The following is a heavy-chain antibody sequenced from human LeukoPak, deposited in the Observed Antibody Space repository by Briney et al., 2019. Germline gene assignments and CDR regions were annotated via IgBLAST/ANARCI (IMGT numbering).Heavy chain of an antibody. CDR3: VRGGGGFDY. J-gene: IGHJ4*02. CDR2: IKEDGTDK. D-gene: IGHD3-16*01. CDR1: GFTFSTYW. V-gene: IGHV3-7*04. Sequence: GGSLRLSCAASGFTFSTYWMSWVRQAPGKGLEWVANIKEDGTDKNYVDSVKGRFTISRDNAKNSLSLQMNGLRVEDTAVYYCVRGGGGFDYWGQGTLVTVSS.